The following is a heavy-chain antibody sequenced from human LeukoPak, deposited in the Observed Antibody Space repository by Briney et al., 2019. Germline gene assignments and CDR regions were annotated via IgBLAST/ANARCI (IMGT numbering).Heavy chain of an antibody. CDR2: IGGSGDDT. J-gene: IGHJ4*02. D-gene: IGHD4-11*01. V-gene: IGHV3-23*01. Sequence: GGSLRLSCAASGFTFSTYAMRWVRQAPGKGLEWVSSIGGSGDDTYYAGSVKGRFTISRDNSKNTLYLQMNSLRAEDTAMYYCARDNYGLDYWGQGTLVTVSS. CDR3: ARDNYGLDY. CDR1: GFTFSTYA.